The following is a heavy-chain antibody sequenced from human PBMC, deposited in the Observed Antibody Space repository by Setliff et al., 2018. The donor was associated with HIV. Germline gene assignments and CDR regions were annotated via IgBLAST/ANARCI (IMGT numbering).Heavy chain of an antibody. Sequence: SETLSLTCAVYGGSFSGYYWSWIRQPPGKGLEWIGYIYYSGSTNYNPSLKSRVTISVDTSKNQFSLKLSSVTAADTAVYYCARVVATLNYYYYYYMDVWGKGTTVTVSS. D-gene: IGHD5-12*01. CDR2: IYYSGST. CDR1: GGSFSGYY. CDR3: ARVVATLNYYYYYYMDV. J-gene: IGHJ6*03. V-gene: IGHV4-59*01.